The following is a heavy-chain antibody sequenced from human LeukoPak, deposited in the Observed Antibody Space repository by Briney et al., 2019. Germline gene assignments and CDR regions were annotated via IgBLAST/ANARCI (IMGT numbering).Heavy chain of an antibody. CDR1: ELTFTSFA. CDR3: AKDREITFGGVIVHFDY. CDR2: FIGSGGST. V-gene: IGHV3-23*01. D-gene: IGHD3-16*02. J-gene: IGHJ4*02. Sequence: PGGSLSLSFAASELTFTSFARSWSRRAPGKGLEWSPAFIGSGGSTYYADSVKGRFTISRDNSKNTLYLQMNSLRAEDTAVYYCAKDREITFGGVIVHFDYWGQGTLVTVSS.